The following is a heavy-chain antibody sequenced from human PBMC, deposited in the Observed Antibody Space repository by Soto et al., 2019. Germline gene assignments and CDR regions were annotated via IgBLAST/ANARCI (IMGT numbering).Heavy chain of an antibody. Sequence: PGGSLRLSCAASGFTFSDYYMSWIRQAPGKGLEWVSYISSSSSYTNYADSVKGRFTISRDNAKNSLYLQMNSLRAEDTAVYYCARSVSSGSYYNPSSRYFDYWGQGTLVTVSS. J-gene: IGHJ4*02. D-gene: IGHD3-10*01. V-gene: IGHV3-11*03. CDR2: ISSSSSYT. CDR3: ARSVSSGSYYNPSSRYFDY. CDR1: GFTFSDYY.